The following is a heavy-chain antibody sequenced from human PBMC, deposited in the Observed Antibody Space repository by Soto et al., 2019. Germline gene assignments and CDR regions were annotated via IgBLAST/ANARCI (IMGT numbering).Heavy chain of an antibody. Sequence: EVQLLESGGGLVQPGGSLRLSCAASGFTFSIFAMNWVRQAPGKGLEWVSAISDGSTYSADSVKGRFTISRDNSKNTLYLQRNRLRAEDTAVYDCAKGGVWLYYFDSWRQGTLVTVSS. J-gene: IGHJ4*02. D-gene: IGHD6-19*01. CDR1: GFTFSIFA. V-gene: IGHV3-23*01. CDR3: AKGGVWLYYFDS. CDR2: ISDGST.